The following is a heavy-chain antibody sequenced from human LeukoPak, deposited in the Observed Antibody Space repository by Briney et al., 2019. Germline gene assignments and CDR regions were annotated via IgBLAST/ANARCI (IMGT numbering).Heavy chain of an antibody. Sequence: GGSLRLSCAASGFTFSSYEMNWVRQAPGKGLEWVSYISDSGTTIYYADSVKGRFTISRDNAKDSLYLQMNSLRAEDTAVYYCVRDHSGWSLDPWGQGTLVTVSS. V-gene: IGHV3-48*03. J-gene: IGHJ5*02. D-gene: IGHD6-13*01. CDR1: GFTFSSYE. CDR2: ISDSGTTI. CDR3: VRDHSGWSLDP.